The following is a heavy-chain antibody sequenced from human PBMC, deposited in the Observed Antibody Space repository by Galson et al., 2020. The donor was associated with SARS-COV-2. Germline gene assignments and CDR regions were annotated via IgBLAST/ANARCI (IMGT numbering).Heavy chain of an antibody. CDR1: GFTFSSYS. Sequence: TGGSLRLSCAASGFTFSSYSMNWVRQAPGKGLEWVSSIRSSSRYIYYADSVKGRFTISRDNAKNSLYLQMNSLRAEDTAVYYCARVLVVEYYYYGMDVWGQGTTVTVSS. V-gene: IGHV3-21*01. J-gene: IGHJ6*02. D-gene: IGHD3-22*01. CDR2: IRSSSRYI. CDR3: ARVLVVEYYYYGMDV.